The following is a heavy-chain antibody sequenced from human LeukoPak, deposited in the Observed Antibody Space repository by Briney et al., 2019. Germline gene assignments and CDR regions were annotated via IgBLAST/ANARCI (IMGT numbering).Heavy chain of an antibody. J-gene: IGHJ4*02. CDR2: ISSSGSTI. Sequence: SGGSLRLSCAASGFTFSDYYMSWIRQAPGKGLERVSYISSSGSTIYYADSVKGRFTISRDNAKNSLYLQMNSLRAEDTAVYYCARVSYGSGSSPPGDFDYWGQGTLVTVSS. CDR3: ARVSYGSGSSPPGDFDY. V-gene: IGHV3-11*04. CDR1: GFTFSDYY. D-gene: IGHD3-10*01.